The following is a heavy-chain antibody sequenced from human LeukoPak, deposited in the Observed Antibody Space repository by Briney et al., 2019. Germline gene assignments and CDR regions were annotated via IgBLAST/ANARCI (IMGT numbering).Heavy chain of an antibody. Sequence: ASVKVSCKASGYTFTGYYMHWVRQAPGQGLEWMGWINPNSGGTNYAQKFQGRVTMTRDTSISTAYMELSRLRSDDTAVYYRAREIEWELPSSFDYWGQGTLVTVSS. CDR2: INPNSGGT. CDR3: AREIEWELPSSFDY. CDR1: GYTFTGYY. D-gene: IGHD1-26*01. V-gene: IGHV1-2*02. J-gene: IGHJ4*02.